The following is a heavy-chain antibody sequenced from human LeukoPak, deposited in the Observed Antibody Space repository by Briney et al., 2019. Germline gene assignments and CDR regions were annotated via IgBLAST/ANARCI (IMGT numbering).Heavy chain of an antibody. Sequence: SETLSLTCTVSGGSVSSGSYYWSWIRQPPGKGLEWIGYIYYSGSTNYNPSLKSRVTISVDTSKNQFSLKLSSVTAADTAVYYCASFYGSGSYSDYWGQGTLVTVSS. CDR1: GGSVSSGSYY. CDR3: ASFYGSGSYSDY. V-gene: IGHV4-61*01. J-gene: IGHJ4*02. D-gene: IGHD3-10*01. CDR2: IYYSGST.